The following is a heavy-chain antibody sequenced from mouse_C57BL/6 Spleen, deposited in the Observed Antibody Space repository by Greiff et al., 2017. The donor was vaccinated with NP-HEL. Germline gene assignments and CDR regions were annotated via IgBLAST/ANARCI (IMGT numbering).Heavy chain of an antibody. CDR1: GYTFTDYE. D-gene: IGHD3-3*01. CDR2: IDPETGGT. Sequence: QVQLQQSGAELVRPGASVTLSCKASGYTFTDYEMHWGKQTPVDGLEWIGAIDPETGGTAYNQKFKGKAILTADKSSSTAYMELRSLTSEDSAVYYCTRSEGRPFDYWGQGTTLTVSS. V-gene: IGHV1-15*01. J-gene: IGHJ2*01. CDR3: TRSEGRPFDY.